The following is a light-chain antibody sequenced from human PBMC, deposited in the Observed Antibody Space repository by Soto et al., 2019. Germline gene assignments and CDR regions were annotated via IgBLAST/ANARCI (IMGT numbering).Light chain of an antibody. CDR3: SEYGSSSPFYV. Sequence: QSVLTQPASVSGSPGQSITISCTGTSSDVGGYNFVSWYQQNPGRAPKLMIYEVSNRPSGVSDRFSGSKSGNTASLTISGLQAEDEGDYSCSEYGSSSPFYVSVTGTKVTV. J-gene: IGLJ1*01. CDR1: SSDVGGYNF. V-gene: IGLV2-14*01. CDR2: EVS.